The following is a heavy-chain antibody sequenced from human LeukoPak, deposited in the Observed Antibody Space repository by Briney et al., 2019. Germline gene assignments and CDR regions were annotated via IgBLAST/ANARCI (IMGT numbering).Heavy chain of an antibody. J-gene: IGHJ6*02. CDR2: ILYDGNNK. D-gene: IGHD5-18*01. V-gene: IGHV3-30-3*01. CDR3: ARGRKYSYGTYYYGLDV. CDR1: GFTFSTYA. Sequence: GGSLRLSCVASGFTFSTYAMHWVRQAPGKGLEWVAVILYDGNNKYYADSVKGRFTVSRDNSKNTLYLQMNSLRAEDTAVYYCARGRKYSYGTYYYGLDVWGQGATVTVCS.